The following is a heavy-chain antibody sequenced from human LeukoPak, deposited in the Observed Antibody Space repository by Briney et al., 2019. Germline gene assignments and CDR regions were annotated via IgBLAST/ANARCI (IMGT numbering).Heavy chain of an antibody. D-gene: IGHD2-15*01. CDR2: INHSGST. J-gene: IGHJ4*02. CDR3: ARDGEYCSGGSCYPY. V-gene: IGHV4-34*01. Sequence: SETLSLTCAVSGGSFSGYYWSWIRQPPGKGLEWIGEINHSGSTNYNPSLKSRVTISVDTSKNQFSLKLSSVTAADTAVYYCARDGEYCSGGSCYPYWGQGTLVTVSS. CDR1: GGSFSGYY.